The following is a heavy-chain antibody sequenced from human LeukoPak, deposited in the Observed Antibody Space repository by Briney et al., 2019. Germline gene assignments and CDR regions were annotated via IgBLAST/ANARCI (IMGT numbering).Heavy chain of an antibody. V-gene: IGHV1-8*01. J-gene: IGHJ4*02. CDR3: AKVVSSGHHDY. CDR2: MNPRSGNT. CDR1: GYTFTNND. Sequence: ASVKVSCKASGYTFTNNDISWVRQAAGQGLEWMGWMNPRSGNTGYAQKFQGRVTMTRDTSITTAYMELSALRSEDTAVYYCAKVVSSGHHDYWGQGTLVTVSS. D-gene: IGHD3-3*01.